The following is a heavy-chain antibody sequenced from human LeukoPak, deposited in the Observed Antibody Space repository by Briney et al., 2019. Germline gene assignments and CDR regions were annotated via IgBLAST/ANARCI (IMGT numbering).Heavy chain of an antibody. Sequence: GDSLRLSCAASGFTFSDYWIIWFRQAPGKGLEWVGHINQDGSVKDYVDSVKGRFIISRDNANKFSFLQMNSLRAEDTAVYYCARDGVATRLMSRSFDYWGQGTLVTVSS. CDR3: ARDGVATRLMSRSFDY. V-gene: IGHV3-7*01. CDR1: GFTFSDYW. J-gene: IGHJ4*02. D-gene: IGHD6-6*01. CDR2: INQDGSVK.